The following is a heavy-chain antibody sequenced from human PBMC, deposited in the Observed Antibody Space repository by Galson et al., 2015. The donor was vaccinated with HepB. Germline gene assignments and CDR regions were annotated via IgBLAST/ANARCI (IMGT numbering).Heavy chain of an antibody. J-gene: IGHJ3*02. V-gene: IGHV3-7*03. CDR1: GFTFSSYW. Sequence: SLRLSCAASGFTFSSYWMSWVRQAPGKGLEWVANIKQDGSGKYYVDSVKGRFTISRDSAKNSLYLQMNSLRAEDTAVYYCARVPVVVPAAIPTFDAFDIWGQGTMVTVSS. CDR3: ARVPVVVPAAIPTFDAFDI. D-gene: IGHD2-2*02. CDR2: IKQDGSGK.